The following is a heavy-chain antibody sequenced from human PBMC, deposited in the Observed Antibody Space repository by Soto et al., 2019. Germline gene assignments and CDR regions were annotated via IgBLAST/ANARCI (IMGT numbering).Heavy chain of an antibody. D-gene: IGHD6-13*01. CDR3: ARDTYSSSWKYYYYGMDV. J-gene: IGHJ6*02. CDR1: GFTFSSYA. CDR2: ISYDGSNK. Sequence: GRSPRLSCAASGFTFSSYAMHWVRQDPGKGLEWVAVISYDGSNKYCADSVKGRFTISRDNSKNTLYLQMNSLRAEDTAVYYCARDTYSSSWKYYYYGMDVWGQGTMVTVSS. V-gene: IGHV3-30-3*01.